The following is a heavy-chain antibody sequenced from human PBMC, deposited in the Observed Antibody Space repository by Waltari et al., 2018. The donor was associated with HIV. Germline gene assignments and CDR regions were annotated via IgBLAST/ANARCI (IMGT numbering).Heavy chain of an antibody. CDR2: INAGNCNT. Sequence: QVQLVQSGAEVKKPGASVKVSCKASGYTFTSYAMHWFRQAPGQRLEWMGWINAGNCNTKYSQKFQGRVTITRDTSASTVYMELSSLRSEDTAVYYCARGLPGGLSGYYYGMDVWGQGTTVTVSS. J-gene: IGHJ6*02. D-gene: IGHD3-16*01. CDR3: ARGLPGGLSGYYYGMDV. CDR1: GYTFTSYA. V-gene: IGHV1-3*01.